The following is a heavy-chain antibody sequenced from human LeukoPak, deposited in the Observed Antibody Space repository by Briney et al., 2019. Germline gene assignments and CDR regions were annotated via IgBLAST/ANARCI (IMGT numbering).Heavy chain of an antibody. V-gene: IGHV3-21*01. CDR1: GFTFSRYT. CDR3: ARAPVIFGSGTQDAFDI. J-gene: IGHJ3*02. Sequence: GGSLRLSCGASGFTFSRYTMNWVRQAPGKGLEWVASISTSSIYKYYGDPVKGRFTISRDNSRNSAYLQMDSLSPEDTAVYYCARAPVIFGSGTQDAFDIWGQGTMVTVSS. CDR2: ISTSSIYK. D-gene: IGHD3-10*01.